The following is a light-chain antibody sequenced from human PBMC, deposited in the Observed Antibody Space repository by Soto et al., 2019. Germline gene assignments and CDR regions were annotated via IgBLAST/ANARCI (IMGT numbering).Light chain of an antibody. CDR3: NSYTTSSTVV. CDR2: DVR. J-gene: IGLJ3*02. Sequence: QSALTQPASVSGSPGQSITISCTGTSSDVGGYNYVSWYQQYPGKAPKLMIYDVRNRPSGVSNRFSGSKSGNTASLTISGLQAEDEADYYCNSYTTSSTVVFGGGTQLTVL. V-gene: IGLV2-14*01. CDR1: SSDVGGYNY.